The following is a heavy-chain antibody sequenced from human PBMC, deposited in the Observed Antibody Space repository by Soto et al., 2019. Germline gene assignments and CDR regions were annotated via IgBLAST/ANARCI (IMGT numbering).Heavy chain of an antibody. D-gene: IGHD5-12*01. J-gene: IGHJ4*02. CDR1: GFTFDDYA. CDR3: AKDSGYDLEYYFDY. V-gene: IGHV3-9*01. Sequence: EVQLVESGGGLVQPGRSLRLSCAASGFTFDDYAMHWVRQAPGKGLEWVSGISWNSGSIGYADSVKGRFTISRDNAKNSLYLQMKSLRAEDTALYYCAKDSGYDLEYYFDYWGQGTLVTVSS. CDR2: ISWNSGSI.